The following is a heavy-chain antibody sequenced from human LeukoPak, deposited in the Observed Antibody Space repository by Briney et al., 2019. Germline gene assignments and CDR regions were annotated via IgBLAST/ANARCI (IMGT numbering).Heavy chain of an antibody. D-gene: IGHD6-13*01. J-gene: IGHJ4*02. Sequence: ASVKVSCKASGYTFTTYGINWVRQAPGQGLEWMGWISAYNGNTNYAQKLQGRVTMTTDTSTSTAYMELRSLRSDDTAVYYCARDGGRQQLVNFDYWGQGTLVTVSS. CDR1: GYTFTTYG. CDR2: ISAYNGNT. V-gene: IGHV1-18*01. CDR3: ARDGGRQQLVNFDY.